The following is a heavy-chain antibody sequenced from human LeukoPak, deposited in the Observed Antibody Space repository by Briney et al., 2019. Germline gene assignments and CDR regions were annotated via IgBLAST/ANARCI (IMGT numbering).Heavy chain of an antibody. Sequence: ASVKVSCKASGGTFSSYAISWVRQAPGQGLEWMGWMNPNSGNTGYAQKFQGRVTMTRNTSISTAYMELNSLRAEDTAVYYCARDGIRQEDYYYYYGMDVWGQGTTVTVSS. CDR1: GGTFSSYA. J-gene: IGHJ6*02. CDR2: MNPNSGNT. V-gene: IGHV1-8*02. D-gene: IGHD1-14*01. CDR3: ARDGIRQEDYYYYYGMDV.